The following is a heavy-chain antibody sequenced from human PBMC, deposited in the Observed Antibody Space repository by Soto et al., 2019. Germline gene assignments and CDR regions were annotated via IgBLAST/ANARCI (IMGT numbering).Heavy chain of an antibody. D-gene: IGHD3-22*01. CDR2: IYYSGTT. V-gene: IGHV4-59*01. CDR1: GGSISIYY. CDR3: ARMGDSSGYPDY. J-gene: IGHJ4*02. Sequence: SEPLSLTCTVSGGSISIYYWSWIRQPPGKGLEWIGYIYYSGTTDYNPSLKSRVTISVDTSKNQFSLKLSSVTAADTAVYYCARMGDSSGYPDYWGQGTLVTVSS.